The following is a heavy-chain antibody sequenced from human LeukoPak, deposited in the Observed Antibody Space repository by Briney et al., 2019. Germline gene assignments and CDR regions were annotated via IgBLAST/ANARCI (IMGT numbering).Heavy chain of an antibody. V-gene: IGHV3-23*01. J-gene: IGHJ4*02. Sequence: PGGSLRLSCAASGFTFSSYAMSWVRQAPGKGLEWVSAISGSGGSTYYADSVKGRFTISRDNSKNTLYLQVNSLRAEDTAVYYCAKGAVAGIRPLYYFDYWGQGTLVTVSS. CDR3: AKGAVAGIRPLYYFDY. D-gene: IGHD6-19*01. CDR2: ISGSGGST. CDR1: GFTFSSYA.